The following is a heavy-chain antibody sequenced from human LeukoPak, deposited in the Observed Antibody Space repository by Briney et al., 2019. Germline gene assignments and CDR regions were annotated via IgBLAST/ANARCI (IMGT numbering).Heavy chain of an antibody. CDR1: GFTFSSYA. CDR3: AKVSSIFGVVWD. Sequence: PGGSLRLSCAASGFTFSSYAMHWVRQAPGKGLEWVAVISYDGSNKYYADSVKGRFTISRDNSKNTLYLQMNSLRVEDTAVYYCAKVSSIFGVVWDWGQGTLVTVSS. CDR2: ISYDGSNK. J-gene: IGHJ4*02. D-gene: IGHD3-3*01. V-gene: IGHV3-30-3*01.